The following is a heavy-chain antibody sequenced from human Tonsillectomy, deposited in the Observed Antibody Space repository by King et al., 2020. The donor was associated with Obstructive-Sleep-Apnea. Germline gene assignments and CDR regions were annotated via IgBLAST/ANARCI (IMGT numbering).Heavy chain of an antibody. J-gene: IGHJ3*02. V-gene: IGHV5-51*01. D-gene: IGHD2-21*01. CDR2: IYRRDSDI. CDR3: AGPRGGDDATDI. Sequence: VQLVESGAEVKKPGESLKISCKGSGYSFTSYWIGWVRQMPGKGLEWMGIIYRRDSDIRFSPSFQGQVTISADKSTSTAYLQWNSLKVSDTAVYYCAGPRGGDDATDIWGQGTMVIVSS. CDR1: GYSFTSYW.